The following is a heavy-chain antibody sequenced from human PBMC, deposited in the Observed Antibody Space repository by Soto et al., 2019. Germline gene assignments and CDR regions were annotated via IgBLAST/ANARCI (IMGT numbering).Heavy chain of an antibody. V-gene: IGHV3-30*18. J-gene: IGHJ6*02. D-gene: IGHD2-8*01. CDR2: ISYDGSNK. CDR1: GFTFSTYG. Sequence: GGSLRLSCAASGFTFSTYGMHWVRQAPGKGLEWVAVISYDGSNKYYADSVKGRFTISRDNSKNTMYLQMNSLRAEDTAVYYCAKDGPPYCTSAVCPMDVWGQGTTVTVSS. CDR3: AKDGPPYCTSAVCPMDV.